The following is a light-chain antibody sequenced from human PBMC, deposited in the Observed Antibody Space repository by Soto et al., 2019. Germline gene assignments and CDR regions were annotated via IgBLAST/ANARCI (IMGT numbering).Light chain of an antibody. CDR3: QTWGTGIVI. CDR2: LNRDGSH. Sequence: QPVLTQSPSAAASLGASVKLTGTLSSGHSNYAIAWHQQQTEKGPRHLMKLNRDGSHSKGDGIPNRFSGSISGAERYLTISSLQSEDEADYYCQTWGTGIVIFGGGTKLTVL. V-gene: IGLV4-69*01. J-gene: IGLJ2*01. CDR1: SGHSNYA.